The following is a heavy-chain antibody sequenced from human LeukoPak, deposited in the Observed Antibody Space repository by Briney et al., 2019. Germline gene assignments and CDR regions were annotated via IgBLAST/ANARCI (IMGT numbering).Heavy chain of an antibody. CDR1: GGXLSGYY. J-gene: IGHJ4*02. Sequence: SETLSLTCAVYGGXLSGYYWSWIRQPPGKGLEWIGEINHSGSTNYNPSLKSRVTISVDTSKNQLSLKLSSMTAADTAVYYCARQWLVSPLFDYWGQGTLVTVPS. V-gene: IGHV4-34*01. CDR2: INHSGST. D-gene: IGHD6-19*01. CDR3: ARQWLVSPLFDY.